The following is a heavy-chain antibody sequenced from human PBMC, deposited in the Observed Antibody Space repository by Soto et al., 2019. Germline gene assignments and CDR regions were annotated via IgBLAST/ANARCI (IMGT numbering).Heavy chain of an antibody. CDR3: ARECRIQLWLSLYYYYGMDV. Sequence: PGGSLRLSCAASGFTFSSYAMHWVRQAPGKGLEWVAVISYDGSNKYYADSVKGRFTISRDNSKNTLYLQMNSLRAEDTAVYYCARECRIQLWLSLYYYYGMDVWGQGTTVTVSS. CDR1: GFTFSSYA. CDR2: ISYDGSNK. J-gene: IGHJ6*02. D-gene: IGHD5-18*01. V-gene: IGHV3-30-3*01.